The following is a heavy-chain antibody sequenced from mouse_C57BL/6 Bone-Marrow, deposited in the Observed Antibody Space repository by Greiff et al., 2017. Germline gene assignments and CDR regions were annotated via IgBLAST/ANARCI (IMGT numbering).Heavy chain of an antibody. V-gene: IGHV5-4*01. J-gene: IGHJ2*01. CDR2: ISPGGSYT. CDR1: GFTFSSYA. CDR3: ARDWGYLLPFDY. D-gene: IGHD5-1*01. Sequence: EVKLVESGGGLVKPGGSLKLSCAASGFTFSSYAMSWVRQTPEKRLEWVATISPGGSYTYYPDNVKGRFTIARDTAKNNLYLQMSHLKSEDTAIYYCARDWGYLLPFDYWGQGTTLTVSS.